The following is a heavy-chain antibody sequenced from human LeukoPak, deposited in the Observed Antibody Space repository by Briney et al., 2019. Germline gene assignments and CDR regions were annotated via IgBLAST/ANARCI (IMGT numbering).Heavy chain of an antibody. Sequence: GASVKVSCKVSGYTLTELSMHWVRQAPGKGLEWMGGFDPEDGETIYAQKFQGRVTMTEDTSTDTAYMELSSLRSEDTAVYCCATLLWFGELFGWFDPWGQGTLVTVSS. CDR3: ATLLWFGELFGWFDP. CDR2: FDPEDGET. D-gene: IGHD3-10*01. CDR1: GYTLTELS. V-gene: IGHV1-24*01. J-gene: IGHJ5*02.